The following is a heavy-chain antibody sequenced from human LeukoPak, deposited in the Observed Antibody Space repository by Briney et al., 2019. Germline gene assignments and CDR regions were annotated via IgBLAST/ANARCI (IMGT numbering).Heavy chain of an antibody. Sequence: PGGSLRLSCAASGFTFSSYAMSWVRQAPGKGLEWVSAISGSGGSTYYADSVKGRFTISRDNSNNTLYLQMNSLRAEDTAVYYCAKDPYCSSTSCSMAPFDYWGQGTLVTVSS. D-gene: IGHD2-2*01. CDR2: ISGSGGST. V-gene: IGHV3-23*01. CDR3: AKDPYCSSTSCSMAPFDY. CDR1: GFTFSSYA. J-gene: IGHJ4*02.